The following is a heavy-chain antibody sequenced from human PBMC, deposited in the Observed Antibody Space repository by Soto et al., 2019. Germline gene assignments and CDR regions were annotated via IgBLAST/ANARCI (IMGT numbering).Heavy chain of an antibody. Sequence: SESLSLTCTVSGASISSSYWSWIRQSPEKGLEWIGYVYYTGSTNYNPSLKSRVTISLDTSRNQFSLKLNSVTAADTAVYFCARGYYETGSGHSNPFDIWGQGTMVTVSS. D-gene: IGHD3-22*01. CDR3: ARGYYETGSGHSNPFDI. CDR2: VYYTGST. CDR1: GASISSSY. V-gene: IGHV4-59*01. J-gene: IGHJ3*02.